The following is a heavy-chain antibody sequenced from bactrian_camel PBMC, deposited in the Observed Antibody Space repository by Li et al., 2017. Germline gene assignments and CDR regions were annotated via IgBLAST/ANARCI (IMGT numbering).Heavy chain of an antibody. CDR1: GFTVSTGY. D-gene: IGHD5*01. V-gene: IGHV3S40*01. J-gene: IGHJ4*01. Sequence: VQLVESGGGAVQTEGSLTLSCLASGFTVSTGYVAWFRQAPGQEREGVAAIDTAGAATCTYSVQGRFTISRDNALYLQMSSLKPDDTAMYYCVRNLWSGWVTFSIFGHWGQGTQVTVS. CDR3: VRNLWSGWVTFSIFGH. CDR2: IDTAGAAT.